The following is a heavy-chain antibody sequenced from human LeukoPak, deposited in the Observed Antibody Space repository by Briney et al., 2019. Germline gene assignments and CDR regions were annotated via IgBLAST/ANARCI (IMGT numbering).Heavy chain of an antibody. Sequence: GGSLRLSCAASGFTFSSYSMNWVRQAPGKGLEWVSSISSSSSYIYYADSVKGRFTISRDNAKNSLYLQMNSLRAEDTAVYYCARESPVHYGDYGYFDYWGQGTLVTVSS. J-gene: IGHJ4*02. CDR1: GFTFSSYS. V-gene: IGHV3-21*04. CDR3: ARESPVHYGDYGYFDY. D-gene: IGHD4-17*01. CDR2: ISSSSSYI.